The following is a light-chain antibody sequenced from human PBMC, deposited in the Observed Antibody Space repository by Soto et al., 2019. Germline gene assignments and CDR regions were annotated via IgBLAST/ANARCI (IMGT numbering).Light chain of an antibody. Sequence: QLVLTQSPSASASLGPSVKLTCTLSSGHSSYAIAWHQQQPEKGPRYLMKLNSDGSHYKGGGIPDRFSGSSSGAERYLTISSLQSEDEADYYCQTWGTGIQVFGTGTKVTVL. CDR2: LNSDGSH. J-gene: IGLJ1*01. CDR1: SGHSSYA. V-gene: IGLV4-69*01. CDR3: QTWGTGIQV.